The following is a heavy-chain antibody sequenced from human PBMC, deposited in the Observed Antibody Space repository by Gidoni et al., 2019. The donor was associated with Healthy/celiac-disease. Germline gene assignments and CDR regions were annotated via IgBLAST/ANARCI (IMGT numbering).Heavy chain of an antibody. J-gene: IGHJ3*02. CDR3: ARDQEPRGVISDDAFDI. CDR1: GFTFSSYG. Sequence: QVQLVESGGGVVQPGRSLRLSCAASGFTFSSYGMHWVRQAPGKGLEWVAVIWYDGSNKYYADSVKGRFTISRDNSKNTLYLQMNSLRAEDTAVYYCARDQEPRGVISDDAFDIWGQGTMVTVSS. V-gene: IGHV3-33*01. CDR2: IWYDGSNK. D-gene: IGHD3-10*01.